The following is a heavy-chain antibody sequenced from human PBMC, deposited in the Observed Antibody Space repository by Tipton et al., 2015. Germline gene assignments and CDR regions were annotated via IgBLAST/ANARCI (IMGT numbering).Heavy chain of an antibody. CDR3: ARHGGGGFDY. CDR2: IYDSGST. Sequence: TLSLTCTVSGGSISSYYWSWIRQPPGKGLEWIGYIYDSGSTNYNPSLKSRVSISVDTSKNQFSLKLSSVTAADTAVYYCARHGGGGFDYWGQGTLVTVSS. CDR1: GGSISSYY. V-gene: IGHV4-59*01. D-gene: IGHD2-21*01. J-gene: IGHJ4*02.